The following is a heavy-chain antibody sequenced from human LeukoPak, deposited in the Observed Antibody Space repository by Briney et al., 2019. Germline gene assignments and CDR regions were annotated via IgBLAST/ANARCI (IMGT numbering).Heavy chain of an antibody. V-gene: IGHV3-53*01. CDR3: ARVVLARGQWLVSYMDV. Sequence: PGGSLRLSCAASGFAVSSNYMSWVRQAPGKGLEWVSVIYSGGSTYYADSVKGRFTISRDNSKNTLYLQMNSLRAEDTAVYYCARVVLARGQWLVSYMDVWGKGTTVTVSS. CDR1: GFAVSSNY. D-gene: IGHD6-19*01. J-gene: IGHJ6*03. CDR2: IYSGGST.